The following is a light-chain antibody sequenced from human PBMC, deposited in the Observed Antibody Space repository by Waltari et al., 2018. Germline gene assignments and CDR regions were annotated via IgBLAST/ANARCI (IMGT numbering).Light chain of an antibody. CDR2: GAS. J-gene: IGKJ2*01. CDR1: QSVSSSY. Sequence: EIVLTQSPGTLSLSPGERATLSCRASQSVSSSYLAWYQQKPGQAPRLLIHGASSRATGIPDRVSGSGSGTDFTLTISRLEPEDFAVYYCQQYGISPYTFGQGTKLEIK. CDR3: QQYGISPYT. V-gene: IGKV3-20*01.